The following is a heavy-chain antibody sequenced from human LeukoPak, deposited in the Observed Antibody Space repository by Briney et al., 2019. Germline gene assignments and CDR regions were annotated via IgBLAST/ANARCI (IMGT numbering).Heavy chain of an antibody. Sequence: GGSLRLSCAASGFIFSSYSMNWVRQAPGKGLEWVSSISTVNYILYGDSVKGRFTISRDNAKNSLYLQMSSLRAEDTAVYYCARIDSTGYLDAFDLWGQGTMVTVSS. CDR3: ARIDSTGYLDAFDL. V-gene: IGHV3-21*01. CDR1: GFIFSSYS. J-gene: IGHJ3*01. CDR2: ISTVNYI. D-gene: IGHD3-22*01.